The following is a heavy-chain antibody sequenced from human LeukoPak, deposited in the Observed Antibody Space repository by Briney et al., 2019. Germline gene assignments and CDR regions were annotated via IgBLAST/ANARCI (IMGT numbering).Heavy chain of an antibody. D-gene: IGHD5-18*01. CDR2: INQDGSLK. V-gene: IGHV3-7*01. Sequence: GGSLRLSCAASGFTFSDYWMSWVRQAPGKGLEWVANINQDGSLKYYVDSVKGRFTISRDNAKNSLYLQMNSLRAEDTAVYSCARDLRTGYTYGYPLDYWGQGALVTVSS. CDR1: GFTFSDYW. J-gene: IGHJ4*02. CDR3: ARDLRTGYTYGYPLDY.